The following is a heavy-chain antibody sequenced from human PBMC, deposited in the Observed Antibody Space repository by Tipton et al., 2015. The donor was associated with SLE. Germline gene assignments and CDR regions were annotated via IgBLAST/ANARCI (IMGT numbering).Heavy chain of an antibody. D-gene: IGHD3-16*01. CDR2: VDTSGSV. V-gene: IGHV4-4*07. CDR1: GGSIRTYY. CDR3: ARYRGDLQVFDY. J-gene: IGHJ4*02. Sequence: TLSLTCTVSGGSIRTYYWNWIRQPAGKGLELIGRVDTSGSVKFNPTLKSRVTMSLDTSKNQVSLKLTSVTAADTAVYYCARYRGDLQVFDYWGQGTLITVSS.